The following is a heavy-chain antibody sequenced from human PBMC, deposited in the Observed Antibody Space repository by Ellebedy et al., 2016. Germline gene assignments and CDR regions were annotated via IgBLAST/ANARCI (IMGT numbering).Heavy chain of an antibody. J-gene: IGHJ5*02. Sequence: GGSLRLXXAASGFTFNTYWMNWIRQTPGKGLEWVANINPDGTVKTYVDSMKGRFAISRDNAASSLFLEMNSLRVEDTAVYYCAGWGDWSNPWGQGALVTVSS. CDR2: INPDGTVK. D-gene: IGHD3-16*01. CDR1: GFTFNTYW. V-gene: IGHV3-7*01. CDR3: AGWGDWSNP.